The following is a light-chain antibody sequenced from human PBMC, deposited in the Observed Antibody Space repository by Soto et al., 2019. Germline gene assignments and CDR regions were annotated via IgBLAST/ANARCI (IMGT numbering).Light chain of an antibody. J-gene: IGLJ1*01. CDR1: SSDVGLYDY. CDR2: AVS. Sequence: QSVLTQPASVSGSPGQSITISCTGTSSDVGLYDYVSWYQQHPGKAPQLMIYAVSNRPSGVSNRFSASKSGNTASLFISGLQAEDEAYYYCSSYTSDSSYVFGSGTKFTVL. V-gene: IGLV2-14*01. CDR3: SSYTSDSSYV.